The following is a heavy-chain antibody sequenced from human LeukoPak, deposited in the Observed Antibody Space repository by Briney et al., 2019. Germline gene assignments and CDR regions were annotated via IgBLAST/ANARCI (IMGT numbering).Heavy chain of an antibody. CDR2: IYYSGST. CDR1: GGSISGFY. Sequence: PSETLSLTCTVSGGSISGFYWSWIRQPPGKGLEGIGYIYYSGSTNYNPSLKSRVTISVDTSKNQFSLKLSSVTAADTAVYYCASGISGLITLYWGQGTLVTVSS. V-gene: IGHV4-59*01. CDR3: ASGISGLITLY. D-gene: IGHD3-10*01. J-gene: IGHJ4*02.